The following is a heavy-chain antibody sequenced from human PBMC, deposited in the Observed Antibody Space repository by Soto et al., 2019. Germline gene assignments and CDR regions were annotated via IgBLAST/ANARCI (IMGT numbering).Heavy chain of an antibody. D-gene: IGHD4-17*01. CDR3: ASDGDFDAVDV. Sequence: EVQLVESGGGLVQPGGSLKLSCAASGLIVSRNYMSWVRRAPGEGLEWVSVIKGRFTISRDNFKNTVYLQMNSLRAEDTALYYCASDGDFDAVDVWGQGTVVSDSS. CDR1: GLIVSRNY. J-gene: IGHJ3*01. CDR2: I. V-gene: IGHV3-66*01.